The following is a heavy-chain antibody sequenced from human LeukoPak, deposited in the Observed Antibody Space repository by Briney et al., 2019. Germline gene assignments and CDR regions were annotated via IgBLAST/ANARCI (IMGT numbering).Heavy chain of an antibody. CDR2: IYDGGST. Sequence: SETLSLTCTVSGXSITTYYWSWIRQPPGKGLEWIGYIYDGGSTNYNPSLESRVTISVDTSKNQFSLKLSSVTAADTAVYYCARDRGVRVFDIWGQGTMVTVSS. CDR3: ARDRGVRVFDI. V-gene: IGHV4-59*01. D-gene: IGHD3-10*01. CDR1: GXSITTYY. J-gene: IGHJ3*02.